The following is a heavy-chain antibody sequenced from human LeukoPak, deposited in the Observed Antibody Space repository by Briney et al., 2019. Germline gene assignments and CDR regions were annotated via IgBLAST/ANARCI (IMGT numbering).Heavy chain of an antibody. V-gene: IGHV1-8*01. Sequence: ASVKVSCKASGYIFTSYDINWVRQATGQGLEWMGWMNPNSGNTGYAQKFQGRVTMTRNTSIRTAYMELSSLRSEDTAVYYCARRGSLGYCSGGSCYNDAFGIWGQGKMVTVSS. J-gene: IGHJ3*02. CDR3: ARRGSLGYCSGGSCYNDAFGI. CDR2: MNPNSGNT. CDR1: GYIFTSYD. D-gene: IGHD2-15*01.